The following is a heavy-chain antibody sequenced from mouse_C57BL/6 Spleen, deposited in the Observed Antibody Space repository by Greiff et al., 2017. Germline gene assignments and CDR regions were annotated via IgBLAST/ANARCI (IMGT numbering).Heavy chain of an antibody. CDR1: GYTFTEYP. V-gene: IGHV1-62-2*01. CDR2: FYPGSGSI. J-gene: IGHJ3*01. CDR3: AIHEDYYGSSSPIAY. D-gene: IGHD1-1*01. Sequence: QVQLQQSGAELVKPGASVKLSCKASGYTFTEYPIHWVKQRSGQGLGWIGWFYPGSGSIKYHEKFKDKATLTADKSSRTAYMELSRLTPEDSAVYVCAIHEDYYGSSSPIAYWGQGTLVTVSA.